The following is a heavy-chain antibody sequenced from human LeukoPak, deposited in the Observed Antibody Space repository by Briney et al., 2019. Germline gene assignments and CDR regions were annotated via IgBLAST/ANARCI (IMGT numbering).Heavy chain of an antibody. CDR3: ARVKPPYYYDSSGYDP. Sequence: SETLSLTCTVSGGSISSYYWSWIQQPPGKGLEWIGYIYYSGSTNYNPSLKSRVTISVDTSKNQFSLKLSSVTAADTAVYYCARVKPPYYYDSSGYDPWGQGTLVTVSS. V-gene: IGHV4-59*01. J-gene: IGHJ5*02. D-gene: IGHD3-22*01. CDR1: GGSISSYY. CDR2: IYYSGST.